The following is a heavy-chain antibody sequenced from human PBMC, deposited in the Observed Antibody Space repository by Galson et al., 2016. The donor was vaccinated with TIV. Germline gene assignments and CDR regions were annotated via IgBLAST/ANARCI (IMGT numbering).Heavy chain of an antibody. J-gene: IGHJ1*01. Sequence: QSGAEVKKTGQSLTISCKTSGYPFTTYWIGWVRQKPGKGLEWMGIIYPPDSETGYSPSFEGQVKISVDTSANTAYLHWDSLKISDSAIYYCARRHTVSSIVTGLNPWGQGTQVSVSS. CDR2: IYPPDSET. CDR1: GYPFTTYW. V-gene: IGHV5-51*03. CDR3: ARRHTVSSIVTGLNP. D-gene: IGHD5/OR15-5a*01.